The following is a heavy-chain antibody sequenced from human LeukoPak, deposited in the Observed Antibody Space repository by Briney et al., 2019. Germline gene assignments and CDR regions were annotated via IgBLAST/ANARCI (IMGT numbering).Heavy chain of an antibody. Sequence: GTSLRLSCVASGFTFADHATHWVRRAPGQGLEWVTGINWDNDGIVYAASVRGRFTVSRDNAKNTLYLQMNRLRPEDTAFYYCARDDYNTLGYNFHYWGQGTLATVSS. D-gene: IGHD1-1*01. CDR1: GFTFADHA. J-gene: IGHJ4*02. V-gene: IGHV3-9*01. CDR3: ARDDYNTLGYNFHY. CDR2: INWDNDGI.